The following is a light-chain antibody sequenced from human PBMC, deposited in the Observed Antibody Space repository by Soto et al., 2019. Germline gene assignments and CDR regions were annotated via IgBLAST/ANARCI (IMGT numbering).Light chain of an antibody. CDR1: SSDVAEYKY. Sequence: QSALRAPASVSWSPGHSITISCTETSSDVAEYKYVSWYQQHPGRAPKLIIYDVSNRPSGVSNRFSGSKSGSTASLTISGLHAEDEADYHCSAYTTSIDLHVFGAGTKVTVL. V-gene: IGLV2-14*03. CDR2: DVS. CDR3: SAYTTSIDLHV. J-gene: IGLJ1*01.